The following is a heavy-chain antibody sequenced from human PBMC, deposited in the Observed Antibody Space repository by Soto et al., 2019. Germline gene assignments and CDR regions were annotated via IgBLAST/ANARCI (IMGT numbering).Heavy chain of an antibody. CDR2: IVVGSGDT. J-gene: IGHJ4*02. D-gene: IGHD6-25*01. CDR1: GFTFSSSA. Sequence: QKQLVQSGHEVKKPGTSVLFACKASGFTFSSSAVQWVRQARGQRLEWIGWIVVGSGDTKYTQKFQERVTISRDMSTSTAYMELSSLRSEDTAVYFCAAYSDGWTGFDYWGQGTLVTVSS. CDR3: AAYSDGWTGFDY. V-gene: IGHV1-58*01.